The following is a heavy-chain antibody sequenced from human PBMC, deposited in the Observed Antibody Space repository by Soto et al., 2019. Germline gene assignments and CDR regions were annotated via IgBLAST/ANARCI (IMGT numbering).Heavy chain of an antibody. CDR1: GFTFSDYY. J-gene: IGHJ6*02. Sequence: QVQLVESGGGLVKPGGSLRLSCAASGFTFSDYYMTGIRQAPGKGLEWVSYISSSGSTIYYADSVKGRFIISRDNVKNSVYMQMNSLRAEDTAVYYCARGGQQLHGMDVWGQGTTVTVSS. CDR3: ARGGQQLHGMDV. D-gene: IGHD6-13*01. CDR2: ISSSGSTI. V-gene: IGHV3-11*01.